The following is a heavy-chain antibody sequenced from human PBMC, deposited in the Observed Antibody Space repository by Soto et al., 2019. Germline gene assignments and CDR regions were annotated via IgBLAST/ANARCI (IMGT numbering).Heavy chain of an antibody. CDR3: ARDRRNIVGANYFDY. J-gene: IGHJ4*02. V-gene: IGHV4-59*01. CDR2: IYYSGST. CDR1: EGSISSYS. D-gene: IGHD1-26*01. Sequence: SQTCSVGEGSISSYSWSWIRQTPGKGLEWIGYIYYSGSTNYNPSLKSRVTISVDTSKNQFSLKLSSVTAADTAVYYCARDRRNIVGANYFDYWGQGTLVTVSS.